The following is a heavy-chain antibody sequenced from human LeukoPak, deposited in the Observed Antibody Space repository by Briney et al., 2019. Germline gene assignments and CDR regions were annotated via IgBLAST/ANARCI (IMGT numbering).Heavy chain of an antibody. V-gene: IGHV3-23*01. D-gene: IGHD7-27*01. Sequence: GGSLRLSCVASGFPLGDYDITWVRQTPGKGLEYVSSIGSGGYAFYAGSVRGRFSISRDISQNTVFLQMNSLRAEDTAIYFCAKKLPGASFYFDFWGQGTQVSVSS. J-gene: IGHJ4*01. CDR1: GFPLGDYD. CDR3: AKKLPGASFYFDF. CDR2: IGSGGYA.